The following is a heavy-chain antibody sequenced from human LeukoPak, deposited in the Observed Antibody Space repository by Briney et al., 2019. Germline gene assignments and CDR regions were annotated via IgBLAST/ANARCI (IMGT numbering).Heavy chain of an antibody. CDR3: ARESNYHGSGTGWFDP. Sequence: PSETLSLPCAVSGVSIRSGGYSWSWIRQPPGKGLEWIGYIYYSGSTYYNPSLKSRVTISVDTSKNQFSLKLSSVTAADTALYYCARESNYHGSGTGWFDPWGQGTLVTVSS. V-gene: IGHV4-30-4*07. D-gene: IGHD3-10*01. CDR1: GVSIRSGGYS. J-gene: IGHJ5*02. CDR2: IYYSGST.